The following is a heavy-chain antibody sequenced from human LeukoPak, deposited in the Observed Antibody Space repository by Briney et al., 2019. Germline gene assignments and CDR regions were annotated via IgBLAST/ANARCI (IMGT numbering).Heavy chain of an antibody. D-gene: IGHD5-24*01. CDR1: GYTLTELS. Sequence: GASVKVSCKVSGYTLTELSMHWVRQAPGKGLEWMGGFDPEDGETIYAQKFQGRVTMTEDTSTDTAYMELSSLRSEDTAVYYCATVREDGYNRYRILDAFDIWGQGTMVTVSS. CDR3: ATVREDGYNRYRILDAFDI. CDR2: FDPEDGET. J-gene: IGHJ3*02. V-gene: IGHV1-24*01.